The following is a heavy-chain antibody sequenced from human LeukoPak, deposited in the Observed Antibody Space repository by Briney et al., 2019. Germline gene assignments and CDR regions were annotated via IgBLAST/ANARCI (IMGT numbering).Heavy chain of an antibody. CDR2: ISTSGSPI. V-gene: IGHV3-48*01. CDR1: GFTFSSYS. CDR3: ARTIDY. Sequence: GGSLRLSCAVSGFTFSSYSMNWVRQAPGKGLKWVSYISTSGSPIYYADSVKGRFTISRDNAKNSLYLQMNSLRAEDTAVYYCARTIDYWGQGTLVTVSS. J-gene: IGHJ4*02.